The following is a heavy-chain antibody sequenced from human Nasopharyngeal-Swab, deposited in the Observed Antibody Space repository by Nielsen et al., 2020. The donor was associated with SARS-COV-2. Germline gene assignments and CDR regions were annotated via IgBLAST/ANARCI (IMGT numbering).Heavy chain of an antibody. D-gene: IGHD6-13*01. V-gene: IGHV6-1*01. J-gene: IGHJ4*02. Sequence: SETLSLTCAISGDCVSNDRVAWNWIRQSPSRGLEWLGRTYYRSEWYNDYAVSVKSRITIKPDPSTNQFSLQLNSVTPEDTAVYYCARVPLTAAGYYFDYWGQGTLVTVSS. CDR3: ARVPLTAAGYYFDY. CDR1: GDCVSNDRVA. CDR2: TYYRSEWYN.